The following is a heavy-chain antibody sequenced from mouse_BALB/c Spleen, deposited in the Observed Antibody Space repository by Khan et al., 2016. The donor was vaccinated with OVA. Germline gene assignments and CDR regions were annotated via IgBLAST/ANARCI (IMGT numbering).Heavy chain of an antibody. Sequence: QVQLQQSGAELVKPGASVKMSCKASGYTFTSYTMHWVKQRPGQGLEWIGYINPSSGYTKYNQKFKDKATLTADKSSSTAYMQLSSLTSEDSAVYYCARKRKRASYWGRGTTLTVSS. CDR3: ARKRKRASY. V-gene: IGHV1-4*01. CDR1: GYTFTSYT. CDR2: INPSSGYT. J-gene: IGHJ2*01.